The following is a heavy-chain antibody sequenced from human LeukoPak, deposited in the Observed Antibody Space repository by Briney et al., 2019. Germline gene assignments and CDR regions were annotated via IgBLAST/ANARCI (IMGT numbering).Heavy chain of an antibody. J-gene: IGHJ4*02. CDR1: SDFFSSVTDY. CDR3: ARDRGGYTYSHDY. Sequence: PSETLSLTCTVSSDFFSSVTDYWAWIRQPPGKGLEWIASGDYSGGTYYNPSLESRVAISADMSKNQLSLKLNFVTAADTAVYYCARDRGGYTYSHDYWGQGALVTVSS. D-gene: IGHD5-18*01. V-gene: IGHV4-39*07. CDR2: GDYSGGT.